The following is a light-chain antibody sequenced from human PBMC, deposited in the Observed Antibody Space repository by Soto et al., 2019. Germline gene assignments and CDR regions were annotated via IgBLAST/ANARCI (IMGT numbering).Light chain of an antibody. CDR2: EVS. CDR3: SSFAGNNNLV. Sequence: QSVLTQPPSASGSPGQSVTISCTGTSSDVGVYNYVSWYQQHPGKAPKLMIYEVSKRPSGVPDRFAGSKSGNTASLTVSGLQDEDEADYYCSSFAGNNNLVFGGGTKVTVL. J-gene: IGLJ2*01. CDR1: SSDVGVYNY. V-gene: IGLV2-8*01.